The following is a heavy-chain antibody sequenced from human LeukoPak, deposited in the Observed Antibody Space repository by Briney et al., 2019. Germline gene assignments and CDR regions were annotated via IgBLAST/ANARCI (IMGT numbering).Heavy chain of an antibody. J-gene: IGHJ5*02. CDR2: IYYSGST. CDR1: GGSISSYY. Sequence: PSETLSLTCTVSGGSISSYYWSWIRQPPGKGLEWIGHIYYSGSTNYNPSLKSRVTISVDTSKNQFSLKLSSVTAADTAVYYCARVGQLAGTRPAWGQGTLVTVSS. D-gene: IGHD6-19*01. CDR3: ARVGQLAGTRPA. V-gene: IGHV4-59*08.